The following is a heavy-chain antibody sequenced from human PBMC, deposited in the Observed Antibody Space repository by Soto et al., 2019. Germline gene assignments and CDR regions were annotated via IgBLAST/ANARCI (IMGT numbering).Heavy chain of an antibody. CDR3: AGGATVTQYDY. J-gene: IGHJ4*02. CDR2: GSYSGTT. Sequence: KSSETLSLTCTVSGVSVSSGSFYWAWIRQPPGKGLEWIGFGSYSGTTNYKPSLKSRVTISVDTSRSQISLKVSSLTAADTAVYYCAGGATVTQYDYWGQGTLVTVSS. CDR1: GVSVSSGSFY. D-gene: IGHD4-17*01. V-gene: IGHV4-61*01.